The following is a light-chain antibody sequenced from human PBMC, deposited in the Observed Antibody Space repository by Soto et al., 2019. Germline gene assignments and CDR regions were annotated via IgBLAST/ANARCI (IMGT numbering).Light chain of an antibody. J-gene: IGLJ1*01. CDR1: SSNIGKNY. V-gene: IGLV1-51*01. Sequence: QSVWTQPPSVSAAPGQRVTISCSGSSSNIGKNYVSWYQHLPGTAPKLLICDNNTRRSGIPDRFSGSKSGTSATLGITGLQTGDEADYYCATWDDSLSAAVFGPGTKVTVL. CDR3: ATWDDSLSAAV. CDR2: DNN.